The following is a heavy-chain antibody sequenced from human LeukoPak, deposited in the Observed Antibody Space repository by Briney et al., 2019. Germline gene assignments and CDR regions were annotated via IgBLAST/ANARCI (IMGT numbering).Heavy chain of an antibody. D-gene: IGHD3-10*01. V-gene: IGHV3-23*01. CDR1: GFSFSSYD. Sequence: GGSLRLSCAASGFSFSSYDMSWVRQAPGKGLEWVSAIRGSGDNTYYVDSVKGHFTISRDNSKNTLYLQVNNLRAEDTAVYYCARKSASGNYPLDYWGQGTLVTVSS. J-gene: IGHJ4*02. CDR3: ARKSASGNYPLDY. CDR2: IRGSGDNT.